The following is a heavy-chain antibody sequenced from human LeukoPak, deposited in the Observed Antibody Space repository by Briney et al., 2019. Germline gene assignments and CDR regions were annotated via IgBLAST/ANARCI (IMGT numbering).Heavy chain of an antibody. CDR2: INHSGST. D-gene: IGHD1-14*01. CDR3: ARGPTNQGYYYYYYGMDV. Sequence: SETLSLTCTVSGGSISGYYWSWIRQPPGKGLEWIGEINHSGSTNYNPSLKSRVTISVDTSKNQFSLKLSSVTAADTAVYYCARGPTNQGYYYYYYGMDVWGQGTTVTVSS. V-gene: IGHV4-34*01. CDR1: GGSISGYY. J-gene: IGHJ6*02.